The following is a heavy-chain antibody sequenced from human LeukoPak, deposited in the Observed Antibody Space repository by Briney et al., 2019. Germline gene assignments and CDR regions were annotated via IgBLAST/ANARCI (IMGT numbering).Heavy chain of an antibody. CDR1: GYTFTSYG. CDR2: ISAYNGNT. J-gene: IGHJ6*03. Sequence: ASVKVSCKASGYTFTSYGISWVRQAPGQGLEWMGWISAYNGNTNYAQKLQGRVTMTTDTSTSTAYMELRSLRSDDTAVYYCARDVYYDFWSGYYTAFNYMDVWGKGTTVTVSS. V-gene: IGHV1-18*01. D-gene: IGHD3-3*01. CDR3: ARDVYYDFWSGYYTAFNYMDV.